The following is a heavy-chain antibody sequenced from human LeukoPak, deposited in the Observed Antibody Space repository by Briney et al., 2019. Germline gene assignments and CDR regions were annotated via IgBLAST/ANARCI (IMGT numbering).Heavy chain of an antibody. Sequence: PGGSLRLSCGGSGFTFSSYTMNWVRQAPGKGLEWVASISSSATYIYYADSVRGRFTISRDNAKNSLYLQMNSLRAEDTAIYYCASTFPYCGGGSCALGGQGTLVTVSS. CDR1: GFTFSSYT. CDR3: ASTFPYCGGGSCAL. J-gene: IGHJ4*02. D-gene: IGHD2-15*01. V-gene: IGHV3-21*01. CDR2: ISSSATYI.